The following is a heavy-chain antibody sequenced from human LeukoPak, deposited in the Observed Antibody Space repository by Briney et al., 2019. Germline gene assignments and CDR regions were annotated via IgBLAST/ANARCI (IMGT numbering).Heavy chain of an antibody. Sequence: GASVKVSCKASGYTFTSYAMNWVRQATGQGLEWMGWMNPNSGNTGYAQKFQGRVTITRNTSISTAYMELSSLRSEDTAVYYCAREGFYYFDFWGQGTLVTVSS. V-gene: IGHV1-8*03. J-gene: IGHJ4*02. CDR3: AREGFYYFDF. CDR2: MNPNSGNT. CDR1: GYTFTSYA.